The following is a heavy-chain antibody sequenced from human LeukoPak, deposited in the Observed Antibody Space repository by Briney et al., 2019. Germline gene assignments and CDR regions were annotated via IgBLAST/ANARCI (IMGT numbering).Heavy chain of an antibody. V-gene: IGHV4-59*01. D-gene: IGHD3-22*01. CDR2: IYYRVST. J-gene: IGHJ4*02. CDR3: ARGPYYYDSSGSQYYFDY. Sequence: PSETLSLTCTVSGGSISSYYWSWIRQPPGKGLEWIGYIYYRVSTNYNPSLKSRVSISRDTSKNQFSLKLSSVTAADTAVYYCARGPYYYDSSGSQYYFDYWGQGTLVTVSS. CDR1: GGSISSYY.